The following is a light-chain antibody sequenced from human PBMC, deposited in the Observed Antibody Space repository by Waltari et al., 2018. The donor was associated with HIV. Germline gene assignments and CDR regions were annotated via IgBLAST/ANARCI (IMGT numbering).Light chain of an antibody. Sequence: QSALTQPVSVSGSPGQSITISCTGTSSDVGAFNYVSWYHQHPGKAPKVMIYEVRNRPSGVSNRFSGSKSGNTASLIISGLQAEDEADYYCSSYTTSSTRVFGGGTKLTVL. CDR3: SSYTTSSTRV. CDR2: EVR. V-gene: IGLV2-14*01. J-gene: IGLJ3*02. CDR1: SSDVGAFNY.